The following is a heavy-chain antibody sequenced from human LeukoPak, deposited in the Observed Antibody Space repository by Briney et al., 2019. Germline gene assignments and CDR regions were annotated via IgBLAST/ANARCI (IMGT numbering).Heavy chain of an antibody. D-gene: IGHD3-3*01. V-gene: IGHV3-49*04. CDR3: TRDSHDFWSGYSDY. CDR2: IRSKAYGGTT. Sequence: GGSLRLSCTASGFTFGDYAMSWVRQAPGKGLEWVGFIRSKAYGGTTEYAASVKGRFTISRDDSKSIAYLQMNSLKTEDTAVYYCTRDSHDFWSGYSDYWGQGTLVTVSS. J-gene: IGHJ4*02. CDR1: GFTFGDYA.